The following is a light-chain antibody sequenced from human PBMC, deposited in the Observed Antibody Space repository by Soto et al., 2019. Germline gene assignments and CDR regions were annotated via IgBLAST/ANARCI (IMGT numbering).Light chain of an antibody. Sequence: DIQMTQSPSTLFGSVVDRFTITLRASQTISSWLAWYQQKPGKAPKLLIYKASTLKSGVPSRFSGSGFGTDFTLTISNLQPEDFATYYCQQSYSSPYTFGQGTRLEIK. J-gene: IGKJ5*01. CDR1: QTISSW. CDR2: KAS. V-gene: IGKV1-5*03. CDR3: QQSYSSPYT.